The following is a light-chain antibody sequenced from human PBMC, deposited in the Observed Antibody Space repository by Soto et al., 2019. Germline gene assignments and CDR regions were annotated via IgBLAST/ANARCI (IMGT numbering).Light chain of an antibody. CDR3: SSYAGLNNPLLV. CDR1: SNDVGAYKY. CDR2: EVT. J-gene: IGLJ1*01. Sequence: QSVLTQPPSASGSPGQSVTISCTGTSNDVGAYKYVSWYQQYPGKAPKLMIFEVTKRPSGVPDRFSGSKSGNTASLTVSGLQAEDEADYFCSSYAGLNNPLLVFGTGTKVTVL. V-gene: IGLV2-8*01.